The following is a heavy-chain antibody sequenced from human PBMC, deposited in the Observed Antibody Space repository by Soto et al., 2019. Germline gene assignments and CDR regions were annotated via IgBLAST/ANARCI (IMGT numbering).Heavy chain of an antibody. J-gene: IGHJ5*02. CDR2: INPDNGNT. CDR1: GYTFTRYT. CDR3: ARGIATGQLDP. V-gene: IGHV1-3*01. D-gene: IGHD2-15*01. Sequence: ASVKVSCKASGYTFTRYTMSWVRQAPGQRLEWMGWINPDNGNTKSSQKFQDRVIITRDTSASTAYMDLSSLRSEDTAVYYCARGIATGQLDPWGQGTLVTVSS.